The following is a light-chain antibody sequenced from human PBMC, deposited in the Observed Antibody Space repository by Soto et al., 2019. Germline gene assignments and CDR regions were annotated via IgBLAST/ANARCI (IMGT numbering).Light chain of an antibody. J-gene: IGKJ1*01. CDR3: QQSYTTPWT. CDR2: GAS. CDR1: QSISNY. V-gene: IGKV1-39*01. Sequence: DIQMTQSPSSLSASVGARVPINCRASQSISNYLNWYQQKPGKAPKFMIYGASSLQSGVPSRFSGSGSGTDCTLTISSLQPEDVATYNCQQSYTTPWTLGQGTKVDIK.